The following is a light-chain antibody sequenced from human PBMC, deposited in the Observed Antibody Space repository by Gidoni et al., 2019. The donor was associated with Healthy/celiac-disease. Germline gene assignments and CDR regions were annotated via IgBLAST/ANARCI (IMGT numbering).Light chain of an antibody. V-gene: IGKV1-39*01. CDR1: QSIISY. J-gene: IGKJ1*01. CDR3: QQSHSTPWT. Sequence: DIQMTPPPSSLSASVGDRVTITCRASQSIISYLNWYQQKPGKAPKLLIYAASSLQSGVPSRFNGSGYGTDFNLTISSLQTEDFATYYCQQSHSTPWTFGQGTKVEIK. CDR2: AAS.